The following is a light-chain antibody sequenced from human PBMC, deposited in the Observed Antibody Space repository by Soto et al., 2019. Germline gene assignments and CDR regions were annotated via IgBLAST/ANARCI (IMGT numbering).Light chain of an antibody. J-gene: IGKJ4*01. V-gene: IGKV3D-20*01. CDR1: QTLGCNY. Sequence: EIVLTQSPGTLSLSPGERDPLSGQARQTLGCNYLAWYKQKRGLAPRLLIYAASSRATGIPDRYTGSGSGTDFTLTISRLEAEDFAVYYCQQYASPPITFGGGTKVEI. CDR2: AAS. CDR3: QQYASPPIT.